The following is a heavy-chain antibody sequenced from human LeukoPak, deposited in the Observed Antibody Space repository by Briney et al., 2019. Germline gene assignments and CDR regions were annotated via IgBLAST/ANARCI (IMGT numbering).Heavy chain of an antibody. CDR3: ATSSSSWYYYYYYMDV. Sequence: SETLSLTCAVYGGSFSGYYWSWIRQPPGKGLEWIGEINHSGSTNYNPSLKSRVTISVDTSKNQFSLKLSSVTAADTAVYYCATSSSSWYYYYYYMDVWGKGTTVTISS. J-gene: IGHJ6*03. CDR1: GGSFSGYY. D-gene: IGHD6-13*01. V-gene: IGHV4-34*01. CDR2: INHSGST.